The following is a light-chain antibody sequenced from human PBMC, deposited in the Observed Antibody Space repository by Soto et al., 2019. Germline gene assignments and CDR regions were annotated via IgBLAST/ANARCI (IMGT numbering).Light chain of an antibody. V-gene: IGKV1-39*01. CDR2: AAS. CDR1: ENIRTY. Sequence: DIQMTQSPSSLSASVGDRVTLTCRASENIRTYLNWYQQRPETAPKLLIYAASTLQSGVPSRLGGSGSGTEFNLTIGSLQPDDFATYYCQQSYTAPSSVTFGPGTKVDIK. J-gene: IGKJ1*01. CDR3: QQSYTAPSSVT.